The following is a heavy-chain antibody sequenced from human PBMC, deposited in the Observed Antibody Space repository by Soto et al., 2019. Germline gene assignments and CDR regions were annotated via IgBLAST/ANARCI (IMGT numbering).Heavy chain of an antibody. CDR2: IIPIFGTA. CDR3: ARPRYCSGGSCYSIDYYYGMDV. CDR1: GGTFSSYA. J-gene: IGHJ6*02. Sequence: ASVKVSCKASGGTFSSYAISWVRQSPGQGLEWMGGIIPIFGTANYAQKFQGRVTITADESTSTAYMELSSLRSEDTAVYYCARPRYCSGGSCYSIDYYYGMDVWGQGTTVTVSS. V-gene: IGHV1-69*13. D-gene: IGHD2-15*01.